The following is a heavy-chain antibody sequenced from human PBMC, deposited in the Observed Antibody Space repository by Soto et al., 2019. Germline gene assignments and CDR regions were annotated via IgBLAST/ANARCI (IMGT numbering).Heavy chain of an antibody. D-gene: IGHD1-26*01. Sequence: GGSLRLSCAASGFTFNNYAMNWVRQAPGRGLEWVSAISGSGSSTYYADSVKGRFTISRDNSKNTLYLQMNSLRTEDTAVYYCAKDWRWEQQIYGMNVWGQGTTVTVSS. CDR1: GFTFNNYA. CDR3: AKDWRWEQQIYGMNV. J-gene: IGHJ6*02. CDR2: ISGSGSST. V-gene: IGHV3-23*01.